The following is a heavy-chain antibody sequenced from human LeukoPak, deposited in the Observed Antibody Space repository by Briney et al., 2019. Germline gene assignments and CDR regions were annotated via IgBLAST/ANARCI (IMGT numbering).Heavy chain of an antibody. D-gene: IGHD2-15*01. CDR2: LKSKPAGGTT. CDR3: TTDTSGPNAGPDEY. Sequence: PGGSLRLSCAASGFTFSNAWMSWVRQAPGKGLEWIGRLKSKPAGGTTDYAAPVKGRFTISRDDSKTTLYMQMNSLKNEDTAVYYCTTDTSGPNAGPDEYWGPGTLGTLSP. V-gene: IGHV3-15*01. J-gene: IGHJ4*02. CDR1: GFTFSNAW.